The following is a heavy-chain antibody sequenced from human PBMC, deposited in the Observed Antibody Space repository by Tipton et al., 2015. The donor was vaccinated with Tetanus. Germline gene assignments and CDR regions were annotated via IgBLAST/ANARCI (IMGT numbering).Heavy chain of an antibody. J-gene: IGHJ4*02. CDR1: GGSMSNSDYY. Sequence: LRLSCTVSGGSMSNSDYYGAWVRQSPGKGLEWIGSISYSGRTYYNPSLKSRVTMFVDTSKKDFSVRLRSVTAADTAEYYCARLREIVSRSGWALDNWGQGILVTVSS. CDR2: ISYSGRT. D-gene: IGHD5/OR15-5a*01. V-gene: IGHV4-39*02. CDR3: ARLREIVSRSGWALDN.